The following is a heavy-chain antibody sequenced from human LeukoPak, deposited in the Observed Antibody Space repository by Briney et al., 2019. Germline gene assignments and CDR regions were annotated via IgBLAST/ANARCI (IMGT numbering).Heavy chain of an antibody. J-gene: IGHJ5*02. CDR3: AREDYSSSWYKWFDP. CDR1: GYTFTSYA. CDR2: INTNTGNP. V-gene: IGHV7-4-1*02. Sequence: ASVKVSCKASGYTFTSYAMNWVRQAPGQGLEWMGWINTNTGNPTYAQGFTGWFVFSLDTSVSTAYLQISSLKAEDTAVYYCAREDYSSSWYKWFDPWGQGTLVTVSS. D-gene: IGHD6-13*01.